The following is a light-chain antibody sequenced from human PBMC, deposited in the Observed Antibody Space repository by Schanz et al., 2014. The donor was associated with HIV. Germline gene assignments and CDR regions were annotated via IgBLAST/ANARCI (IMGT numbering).Light chain of an antibody. V-gene: IGKV3-20*01. CDR3: QQSNTFPYT. Sequence: EFVLTQSPGTLSLSPGQRATLSCRASQSVNSNYLAWYQQKPGQAPRLLIYGASSRATGIPDRFSGSGSGTDFTLTISRLEPEDFATYYCQQSNTFPYTFGQGTKLEIK. J-gene: IGKJ2*01. CDR1: QSVNSNY. CDR2: GAS.